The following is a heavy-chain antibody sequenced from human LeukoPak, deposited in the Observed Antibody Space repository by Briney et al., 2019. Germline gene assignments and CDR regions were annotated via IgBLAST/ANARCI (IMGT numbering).Heavy chain of an antibody. Sequence: SETLSLTCTVSGGSISSHYWTWIQQSPGKGLEWIGYISYSGSTNYNPSLKSRVTLSVDTSKNQFSLKLSSVTAADTALYYCASLGYCSSTSCYTSGGNWFDPWGQGTLVTVSS. D-gene: IGHD2-2*02. J-gene: IGHJ5*02. V-gene: IGHV4-59*11. CDR2: ISYSGST. CDR3: ASLGYCSSTSCYTSGGNWFDP. CDR1: GGSISSHY.